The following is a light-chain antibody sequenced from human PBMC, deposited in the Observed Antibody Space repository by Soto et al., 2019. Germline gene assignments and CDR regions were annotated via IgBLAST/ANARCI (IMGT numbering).Light chain of an antibody. CDR3: QQYDSYPYT. CDR1: QSISTW. J-gene: IGKJ2*01. CDR2: KAS. V-gene: IGKV1-5*03. Sequence: DIQMTQSPSTLSASVGGRVTITCRASQSISTWLAWYQQKPGKAPKVLIYKASSLETGVPPRFSGSGSGTEFTLTISSLQPGDFATYYCQQYDSYPYTFGQGTKLEIK.